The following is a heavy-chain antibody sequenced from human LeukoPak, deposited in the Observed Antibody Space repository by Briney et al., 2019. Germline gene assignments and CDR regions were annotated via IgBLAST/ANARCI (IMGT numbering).Heavy chain of an antibody. J-gene: IGHJ4*02. D-gene: IGHD5-18*01. CDR3: ARGLDTAVFDY. Sequence: SETLSLTCTVSGYSISSGYYWGWIRQPPGKGLEWIGSIYHSGSTYYNPSLKSRVTISVDTSKNQFSLKLSSVTAADTAVYYCARGLDTAVFDYWGQGTLVTVSS. CDR2: IYHSGST. V-gene: IGHV4-38-2*02. CDR1: GYSISSGYY.